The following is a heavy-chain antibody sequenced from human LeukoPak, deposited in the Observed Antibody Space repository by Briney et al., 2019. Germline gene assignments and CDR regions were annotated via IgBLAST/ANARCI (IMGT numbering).Heavy chain of an antibody. CDR3: AAKRGYSSGSYRQ. J-gene: IGHJ4*02. CDR2: IIPIFGTA. D-gene: IGHD1-26*01. CDR1: GGTFSSYA. Sequence: SVKVSCKASGGTFSSYAISWVRQAPGQGLEWMGGIIPIFGTANYAQKFQGRVTVTADESTSTAYMELSSLRSEDTAVYYCAAKRGYSSGSYRQWGQGTLVTVSS. V-gene: IGHV1-69*13.